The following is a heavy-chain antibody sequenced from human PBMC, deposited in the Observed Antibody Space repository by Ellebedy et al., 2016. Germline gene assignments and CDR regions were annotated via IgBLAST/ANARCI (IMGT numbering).Heavy chain of an antibody. J-gene: IGHJ4*02. CDR2: ISSSGTYR. CDR1: GFAFSTYS. V-gene: IGHV3-21*01. D-gene: IGHD1-1*01. Sequence: GGSLRLSCAASGFAFSTYSMNWVRQAPGKGLEWVSSISSSGTYRYHADSMEGRFTISRDNAKNSLYLQMNSLRADDTAVYYCAREKSGHKWNDGFDSWGQGTLVTVSS. CDR3: AREKSGHKWNDGFDS.